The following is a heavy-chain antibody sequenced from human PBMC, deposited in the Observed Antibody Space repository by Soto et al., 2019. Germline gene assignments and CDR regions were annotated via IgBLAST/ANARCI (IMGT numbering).Heavy chain of an antibody. J-gene: IGHJ4*02. Sequence: QVQLQESGPGLVKPSQTLSLTCTVSRDSISSGDHYWSWIRQPPGKGLEWIGYIYYSGTTYSRPSLQSRVTISVDTSKNQFSLKLNSVTAADTAVYYCARGAYSDSSSYFDYWGQGTLVPVSS. D-gene: IGHD6-6*01. V-gene: IGHV4-30-4*01. CDR2: IYYSGTT. CDR1: RDSISSGDHY. CDR3: ARGAYSDSSSYFDY.